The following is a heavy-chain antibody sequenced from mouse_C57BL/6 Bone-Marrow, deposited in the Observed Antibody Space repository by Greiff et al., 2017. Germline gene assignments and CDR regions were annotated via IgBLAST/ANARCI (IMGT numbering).Heavy chain of an antibody. CDR2: VWRAGST. V-gene: IGHV2-5*01. CDR1: GFSLTSYG. Sequence: VQLQQPGPGLVQPSQSLSITCTVSGFSLTSYGVHWVRQSPGKGLEWLGVVWRAGSTDYNAAFMSRLRITKDNSKSQVFFKMSSLQSDDTAIYYCANCYGSSPYYFDYWGQGTTLTVSS. D-gene: IGHD1-1*01. J-gene: IGHJ2*01. CDR3: ANCYGSSPYYFDY.